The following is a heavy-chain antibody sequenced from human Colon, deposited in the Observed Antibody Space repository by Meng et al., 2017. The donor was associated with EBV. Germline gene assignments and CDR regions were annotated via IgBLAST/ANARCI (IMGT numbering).Heavy chain of an antibody. V-gene: IGHV4-39*07. CDR3: ARERGGVTRDFDS. CDR1: GDSITTNGYY. D-gene: IGHD3-16*01. Sequence: QLALQEAGPRLLKPSEPLSLTCSVSGDSITTNGYYWGWIRQSPGKGLEWIGSIFYSGNTYFNPSLKTRVTISVDTSKNQFSLKLSSVTAADTAIYYCARERGGVTRDFDSWGQGALVTVSS. CDR2: IFYSGNT. J-gene: IGHJ4*02.